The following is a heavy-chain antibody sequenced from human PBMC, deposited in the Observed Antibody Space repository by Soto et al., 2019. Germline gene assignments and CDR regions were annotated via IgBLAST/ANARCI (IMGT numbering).Heavy chain of an antibody. J-gene: IGHJ4*02. D-gene: IGHD5-18*01. CDR3: AREYTYGSNCFDC. CDR1: GGSISSAAYY. CDR2: ISHSGST. V-gene: IGHV4-31*03. Sequence: QVQLQESGPGLVKPSQTLSLTCTVSGGSISSAAYYWSWIRQHPGKGLEWIGYISHSGSTYYTPSLTSRVIISADTSKNQFSVNLTSVTAADTAVYYCAREYTYGSNCFDCWGQGALVTVSS.